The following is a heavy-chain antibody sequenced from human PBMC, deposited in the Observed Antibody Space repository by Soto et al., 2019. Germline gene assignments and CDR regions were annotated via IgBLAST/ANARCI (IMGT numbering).Heavy chain of an antibody. D-gene: IGHD6-13*01. V-gene: IGHV3-7*04. CDR1: GFTLSRYW. CDR2: IREDGSEK. CDR3: ARDGVAAVEGELHYFGLDV. Sequence: EVQLVVSGGGLVQRGGSLRLSCAASGFTLSRYWMTWVRQAPGKGLEGVANIREDGSEKNYVDSVKGRFTISRDNAKNSLYLQMNSLRVEDRAVYYGARDGVAAVEGELHYFGLDVWGHGTTVTV. J-gene: IGHJ6*02.